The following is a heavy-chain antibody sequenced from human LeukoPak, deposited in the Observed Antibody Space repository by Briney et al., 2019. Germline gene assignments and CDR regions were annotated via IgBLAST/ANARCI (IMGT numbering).Heavy chain of an antibody. CDR1: GYTFISYQ. CDR3: ARKGSSSCFDY. J-gene: IGHJ4*02. Sequence: ASVKVSCKASGYTFISYQMHWVRQAPGRGLEWMGIINPTGGSTSHAQKFQGRVTMTRDTSTSTVYMELSSLRSEDTAVCYCARKGSSSCFDYWGQGTLVTVSS. D-gene: IGHD6-6*01. CDR2: INPTGGST. V-gene: IGHV1-46*01.